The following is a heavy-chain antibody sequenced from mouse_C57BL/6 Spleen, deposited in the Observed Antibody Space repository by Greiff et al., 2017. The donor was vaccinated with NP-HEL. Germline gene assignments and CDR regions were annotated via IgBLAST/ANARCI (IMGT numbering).Heavy chain of an antibody. J-gene: IGHJ4*01. D-gene: IGHD1-1*01. CDR2: IDPSDSET. CDR3: ARATTVVATPYDMDY. CDR1: GYTFTSYW. Sequence: QVQLQQPGAELVRPGSSVKLSCKASGYTFTSYWMHWVKQRPIQGLEWIGNIDPSDSETHYNQKFKDKATLTVDKSSSTAYMQLSSLTSEDSAVYYCARATTVVATPYDMDYWGQGTSVTVSS. V-gene: IGHV1-52*01.